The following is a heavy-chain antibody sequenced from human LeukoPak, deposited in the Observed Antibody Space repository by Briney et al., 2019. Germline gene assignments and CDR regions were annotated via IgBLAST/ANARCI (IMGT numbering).Heavy chain of an antibody. D-gene: IGHD3-22*01. J-gene: IGHJ4*02. V-gene: IGHV3-23*01. CDR2: ISGSGSTT. CDR3: AKAYDSSGYYRLRTNHYFDY. CDR1: GFTFSSYA. Sequence: GGSLRLSCAASGFTFSSYAMNWVRQAPGKGLEWVSSISGSGSTTYYADSVKGRFTISRDNSKNTLYLQMNSLRAEDTAVYYCAKAYDSSGYYRLRTNHYFDYWGQGTLVTVSS.